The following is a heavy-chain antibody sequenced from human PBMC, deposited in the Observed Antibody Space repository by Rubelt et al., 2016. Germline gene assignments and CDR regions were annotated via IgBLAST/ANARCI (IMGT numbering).Heavy chain of an antibody. CDR2: IRNDGTKQ. CDR3: AKDPNNYGAGRMDV. Sequence: PGGSLRLSCAASGFTFRSYGMNWVRQAPGKGLEWVAFIRNDGTKQYYADSVKGRFTISRDNSKNTLYLQMNSLRGEDTAVYYCAKDPNNYGAGRMDVWGQGTTVTVSS. V-gene: IGHV3-30*02. D-gene: IGHD3-10*01. CDR1: GFTFRSYG. J-gene: IGHJ6*02.